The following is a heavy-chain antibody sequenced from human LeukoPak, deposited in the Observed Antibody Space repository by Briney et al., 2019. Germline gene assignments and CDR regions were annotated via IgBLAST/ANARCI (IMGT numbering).Heavy chain of an antibody. CDR1: GFTFRSYD. V-gene: IGHV3-30*18. D-gene: IGHD6-19*01. CDR3: EKDDYSSGWYTVGDY. Sequence: GGSLRLSCAASGFTFRSYDMHWVRQAPGKGLEWLAVISYDGSKKYYADSVKGRFTISRDNSKNSLYLQMNSLRAEDTAVYYCEKDDYSSGWYTVGDYWGQGTLVTVSS. CDR2: ISYDGSKK. J-gene: IGHJ4*02.